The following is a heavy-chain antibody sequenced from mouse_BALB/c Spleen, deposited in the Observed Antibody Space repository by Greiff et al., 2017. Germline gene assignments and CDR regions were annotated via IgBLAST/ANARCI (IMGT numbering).Heavy chain of an antibody. CDR3: TRDPIFAY. V-gene: IGHV5-6-4*01. CDR1: GFTFSSYT. J-gene: IGHJ3*01. CDR2: ISSGGSYT. Sequence: EVMLVESGGGLVKPGGSLKLSCAASGFTFSSYTMSWVRQTPEKRLEWVATISSGGSYTYYPDSVKGRFTISRDNAKNTLYLQMSSLKSEDTAMYYCTRDPIFAYWGQGTLVTVSA.